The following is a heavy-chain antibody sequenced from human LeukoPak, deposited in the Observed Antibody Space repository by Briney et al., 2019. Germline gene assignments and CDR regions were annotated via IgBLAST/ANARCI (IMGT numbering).Heavy chain of an antibody. D-gene: IGHD6-13*01. V-gene: IGHV3-74*01. CDR3: ARDIAPAGLFFDY. J-gene: IGHJ4*02. CDR1: GFTFSGYW. Sequence: PGGSLRLSCAASGFTFSGYWMHWARQSPGKGLVWVSCINGDGSDTRYADSVKGRFTISRDNAKNTLYLQMNSLRAGDTAVYYCARDIAPAGLFFDYWGQGTLVTVSS. CDR2: INGDGSDT.